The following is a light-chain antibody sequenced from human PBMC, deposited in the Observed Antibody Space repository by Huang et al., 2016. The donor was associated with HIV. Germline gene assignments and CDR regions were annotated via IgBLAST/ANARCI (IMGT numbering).Light chain of an antibody. CDR1: QSVVDNSNNKNC. CDR2: CAS. V-gene: IGKV4-1*01. Sequence: DIVMTQSPDSLPVSLGERATIYCRSRQSVVDNSNNKNCLAWFQQKPGQPPNLLIYCASSRESGVPDRFSGSGSGTDFTLTISSLQAEDVAVYYCHQYYNTPYTFGQGTKLEIK. CDR3: HQYYNTPYT. J-gene: IGKJ2*01.